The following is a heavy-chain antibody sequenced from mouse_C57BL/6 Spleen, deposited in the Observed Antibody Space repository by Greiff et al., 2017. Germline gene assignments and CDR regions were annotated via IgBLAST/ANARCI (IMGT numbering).Heavy chain of an antibody. J-gene: IGHJ2*01. V-gene: IGHV1-54*01. CDR2: INPGSGGT. Sequence: VKLVESGAELVRPGTSVKVSCKASGYAFTNYLIEWVKQRPGQGLEWIGVINPGSGGTNYNEKFKGKATLTADKSSSTAYMQLSSLTSEDSAVYFCARSSITTVVAPYYFDYWGQGTTLTVSS. D-gene: IGHD1-1*01. CDR1: GYAFTNYL. CDR3: ARSSITTVVAPYYFDY.